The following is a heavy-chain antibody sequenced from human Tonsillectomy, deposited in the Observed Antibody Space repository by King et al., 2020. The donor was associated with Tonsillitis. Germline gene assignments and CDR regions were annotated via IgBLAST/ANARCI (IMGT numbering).Heavy chain of an antibody. V-gene: IGHV3-66*01. CDR1: GFTVSSNY. Sequence: QLVQSGGGLVQPGGSLRLSCAASGFTVSSNYMTWVRQAPGKGLEWVSIIYSGGYTYYADSVKGRFTISRDTSKNTLYLQMNSLRAEDTAVYYCARGYYGSGYEAFDIWGQGTMVTVSS. CDR2: IYSGGYT. J-gene: IGHJ3*02. CDR3: ARGYYGSGYEAFDI. D-gene: IGHD3-10*01.